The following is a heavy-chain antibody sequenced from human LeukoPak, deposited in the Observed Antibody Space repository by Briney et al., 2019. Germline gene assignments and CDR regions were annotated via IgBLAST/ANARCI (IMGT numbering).Heavy chain of an antibody. CDR1: GGSLSSYY. D-gene: IGHD3-3*01. V-gene: IGHV4-34*01. CDR3: AREFPFWSGYYEGRRFDY. J-gene: IGHJ4*02. Sequence: KLSETLPLTCTVSGGSLSSYYWSWIPQPPGKGLEWIGEINHSGSTNYNTSLKSRITISVDTSKNQFSLKRSSVTAADTAVYYCAREFPFWSGYYEGRRFDYWGQGTLVTVSS. CDR2: INHSGST.